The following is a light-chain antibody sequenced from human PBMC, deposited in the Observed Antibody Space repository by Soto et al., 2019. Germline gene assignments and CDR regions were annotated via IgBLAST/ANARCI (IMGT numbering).Light chain of an antibody. Sequence: EFVCPQSPGPLSLPPGERATLSCRASQSVSSSYLAWYQQRPGQAHRLLIYGAYTRATGIQARFSGSGSGTEFTLTIGSLQSEDFAVYYCKQYNNWPRTFGPGTKVDIK. CDR1: QSVSSSY. CDR3: KQYNNWPRT. CDR2: GAY. V-gene: IGKV3-15*01. J-gene: IGKJ1*01.